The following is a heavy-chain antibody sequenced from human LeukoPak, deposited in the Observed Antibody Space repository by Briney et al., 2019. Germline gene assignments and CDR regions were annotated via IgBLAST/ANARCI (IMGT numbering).Heavy chain of an antibody. CDR1: GGSIIDYY. J-gene: IGHJ4*02. Sequence: SETLSLTCTVSGGSIIDYYWSWIRQPPGKGLEWIGYIYYSGSTNYNPSLKSRVTISVDTSKNQFSLKLSSVTAADTAVYFCASYGENDYWGQGTLVTVSS. D-gene: IGHD4-17*01. CDR2: IYYSGST. CDR3: ASYGENDY. V-gene: IGHV4-59*08.